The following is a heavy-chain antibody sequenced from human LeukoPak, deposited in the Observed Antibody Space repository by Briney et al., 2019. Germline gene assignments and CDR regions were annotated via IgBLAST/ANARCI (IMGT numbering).Heavy chain of an antibody. CDR1: GFTFSSYA. D-gene: IGHD3-10*01. CDR3: VKGFVHPTYYFEY. J-gene: IGHJ4*02. Sequence: GGSPRLSCAASGFTFSSYAMMWVRQSPEKGLEWVSSITGSGDGTYYADSVRGRFTISRDNSKNTLYLQMNSLRAEDTAVYFCVKGFVHPTYYFEYWGQGTLVTVSS. V-gene: IGHV3-23*01. CDR2: ITGSGDGT.